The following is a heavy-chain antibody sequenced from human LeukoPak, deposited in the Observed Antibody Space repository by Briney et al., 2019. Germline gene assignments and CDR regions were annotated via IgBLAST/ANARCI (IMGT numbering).Heavy chain of an antibody. D-gene: IGHD3-22*01. Sequence: SETLSLTCTVSGGSISSSSYYWGWIRQPPGKGLEWIGSIYYSGSTYYNPSLKSRVTISVDTSKNQFSLKLSSVTAADTAVYYCARAPAITMIVVVITAHWFDPWGQGTLVTVSS. CDR3: ARAPAITMIVVVITAHWFDP. CDR1: GGSISSSSYY. CDR2: IYYSGST. J-gene: IGHJ5*02. V-gene: IGHV4-39*07.